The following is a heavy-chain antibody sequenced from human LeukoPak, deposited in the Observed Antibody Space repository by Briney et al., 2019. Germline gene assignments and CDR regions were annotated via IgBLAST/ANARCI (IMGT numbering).Heavy chain of an antibody. CDR3: ARDPVTGTTPSPNYGMDV. V-gene: IGHV1-18*01. CDR1: GYTLTSYG. J-gene: IGHJ6*02. Sequence: GASVKDSRKASGYTLTSYGISWVRPARGQGLAWMGWISAYSGNTNYAQKLQGRVTMTTDTSTSTAYMELRSLRSDDTAVYYCARDPVTGTTPSPNYGMDVWGQGTTVTVSS. CDR2: ISAYSGNT. D-gene: IGHD1-20*01.